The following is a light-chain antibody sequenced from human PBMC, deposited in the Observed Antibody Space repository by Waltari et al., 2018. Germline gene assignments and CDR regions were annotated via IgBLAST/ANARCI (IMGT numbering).Light chain of an antibody. V-gene: IGKV3-20*01. CDR3: QQHGSLPAT. CDR1: QSVHGR. J-gene: IGKJ1*01. Sequence: ELVLTQSPGTLSLSPGERVTLSCRANQSVHGRLVWYPQKPGQAPRLIIYCTSSRATGIPDRFSGSGSGTDFSLTISRLEPEDFAVYYCQQHGSLPATFGQGTKVEVK. CDR2: CTS.